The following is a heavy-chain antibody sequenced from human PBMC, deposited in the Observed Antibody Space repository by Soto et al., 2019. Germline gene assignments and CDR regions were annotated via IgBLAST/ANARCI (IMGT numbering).Heavy chain of an antibody. Sequence: PGGSLRLSCVGPGFIFSSFTMTWVRQAPGMGLQYLASISKSSSLIYYADSVRGRFIISRDNSKDSVFLQMYSLRAEDTAMYYCVRGDDRVDWGQGTLVTVSS. CDR3: VRGDDRVD. V-gene: IGHV3-21*01. CDR1: GFIFSSFT. CDR2: ISKSSSLI. J-gene: IGHJ4*02. D-gene: IGHD1-1*01.